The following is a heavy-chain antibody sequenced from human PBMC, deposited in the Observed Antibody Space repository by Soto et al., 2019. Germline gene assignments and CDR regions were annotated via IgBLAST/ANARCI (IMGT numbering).Heavy chain of an antibody. Sequence: EMQLLESGGGLIQPGGSLRLSCAASGFTFSNCAMSWVRQAPGKGLEWVSGISGSGGSTYYADSVKGRFTISRDNSKNTLYLQMNSLRAEDTAVYYCAKVNYDFWSGYYDYWGKGSLVTVSS. V-gene: IGHV3-23*01. CDR2: ISGSGGST. CDR3: AKVNYDFWSGYYDY. D-gene: IGHD3-3*01. CDR1: GFTFSNCA. J-gene: IGHJ4*02.